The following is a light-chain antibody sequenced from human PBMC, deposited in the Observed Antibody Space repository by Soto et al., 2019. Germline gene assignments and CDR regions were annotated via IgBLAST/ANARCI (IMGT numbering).Light chain of an antibody. CDR2: DTS. J-gene: IGKJ1*01. CDR3: QQRSIWPWT. CDR1: QSVSSY. V-gene: IGKV3-11*01. Sequence: EIVLTQSPATLSLSPGERATLSCRASQSVSSYLAWYQQKPGQSPRLLIYDTSNRATGIPARFSGSGSGTDFTLTISSLEPEDFAVYYCQQRSIWPWTVGQGTNVEIK.